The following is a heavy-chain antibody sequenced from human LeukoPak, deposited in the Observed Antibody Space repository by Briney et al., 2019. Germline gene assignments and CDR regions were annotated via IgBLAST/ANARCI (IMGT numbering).Heavy chain of an antibody. CDR1: VFIYSNGW. CDR2: IKSKTNGGTT. D-gene: IGHD2-2*02. V-gene: IGHV3-15*01. CDR3: TTLYRFDP. Sequence: GGSLRLFCAASVFIYSNGWKRWVRQAPGKGLEWVGHIKSKTNGGTTDYAAAVKGRFTISRDDSKNTLYLQMNSLKTEDTAVYYCTTLYRFDPWGQGTLVTVSS. J-gene: IGHJ5*02.